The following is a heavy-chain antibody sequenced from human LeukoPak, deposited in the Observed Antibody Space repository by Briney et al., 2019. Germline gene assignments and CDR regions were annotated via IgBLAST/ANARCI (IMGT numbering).Heavy chain of an antibody. CDR2: INHSGST. J-gene: IGHJ4*02. D-gene: IGHD3-22*01. CDR1: GGSISSSNW. Sequence: SGTLSLTCAVSGGSISSSNWWSWVRQPPGKGLEWIGEINHSGSTNYNPSLKSRVTISVDTSKNQFSLKLSSVTAADTAVCYCARGRRYYYDSSGYLYWGQGTLVTVSS. CDR3: ARGRRYYYDSSGYLY. V-gene: IGHV4-4*02.